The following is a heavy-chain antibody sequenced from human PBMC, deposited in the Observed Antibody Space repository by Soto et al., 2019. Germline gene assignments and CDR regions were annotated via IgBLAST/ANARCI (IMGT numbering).Heavy chain of an antibody. Sequence: PWGSLRLSCAASGFTFSSYGMHWVRQAPGKGLEWVAVISYDGSNKYYADSVKGRFTISRDNSKNTLYLQMNSLRAEDTAVYYCAKDRSQGAYYGMDVWGQGTTVTVSS. V-gene: IGHV3-30*18. CDR2: ISYDGSNK. CDR3: AKDRSQGAYYGMDV. J-gene: IGHJ6*02. CDR1: GFTFSSYG.